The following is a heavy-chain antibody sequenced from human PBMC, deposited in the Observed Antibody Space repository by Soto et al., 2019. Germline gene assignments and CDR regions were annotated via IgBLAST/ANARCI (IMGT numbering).Heavy chain of an antibody. D-gene: IGHD4-4*01. J-gene: IGHJ4*02. CDR3: AHRYDLLTGDYSPFDY. Sequence: SGPTLVNPTQTLTLTCTFSGFSLSTSGVGVGWIRQPPGKALEWLALIYWNDDKRYSPSLKSRLTITKDTSKNQVVLTMTNMDPVDTATYHCAHRYDLLTGDYSPFDYWGQGTLVTVSS. CDR2: IYWNDDK. CDR1: GFSLSTSGVG. V-gene: IGHV2-5*01.